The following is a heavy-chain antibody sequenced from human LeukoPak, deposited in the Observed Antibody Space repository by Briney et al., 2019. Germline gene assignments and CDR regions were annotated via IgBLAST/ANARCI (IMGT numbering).Heavy chain of an antibody. CDR3: ARDRKIVATQYYFDY. CDR2: ISWNSGSI. D-gene: IGHD5-12*01. CDR1: GFTFDDYA. J-gene: IGHJ4*02. V-gene: IGHV3-9*01. Sequence: QTGGSLRLSCAASGFTFDDYAMHWVRQAPGKGLEWVSGISWNSGSIGYADSVKGRFTISRDNAKNSLYLQMNSLRAEDTAVYYCARDRKIVATQYYFDYWGQGTLVTVSS.